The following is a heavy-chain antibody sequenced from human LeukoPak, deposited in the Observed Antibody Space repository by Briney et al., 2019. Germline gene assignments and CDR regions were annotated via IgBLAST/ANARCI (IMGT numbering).Heavy chain of an antibody. CDR3: AKGGDCSGGSC. J-gene: IGHJ4*02. Sequence: GGSLRLSCAASGFTFSSYAMSWVRQAPAKGLEWVSAISGSGGSTYYADSVKGRLTISRDNSKNTLYLQMNSLRAEDTAVYYCAKGGDCSGGSCWGQGTLVTVSS. CDR1: GFTFSSYA. D-gene: IGHD2-15*01. CDR2: ISGSGGST. V-gene: IGHV3-23*01.